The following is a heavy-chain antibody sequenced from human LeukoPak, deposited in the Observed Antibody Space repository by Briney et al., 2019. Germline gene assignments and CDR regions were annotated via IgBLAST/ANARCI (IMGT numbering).Heavy chain of an antibody. D-gene: IGHD2-15*01. CDR3: ARMRGGGIGYHYYVDV. CDR1: GGSFSDYY. Sequence: PSETLSLTCAVYGGSFSDYYWSWISQPPGKGLEWIGEINHSGSTNYNPSLKSRVSISVDTSKNQFSLKLTSVTAADTAVYYCARMRGGGIGYHYYVDVWGKGTTVIVSS. V-gene: IGHV4-34*01. J-gene: IGHJ6*03. CDR2: INHSGST.